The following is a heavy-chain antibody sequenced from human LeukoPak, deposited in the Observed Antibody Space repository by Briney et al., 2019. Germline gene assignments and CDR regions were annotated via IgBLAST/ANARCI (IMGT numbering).Heavy chain of an antibody. CDR2: INHSGST. V-gene: IGHV4-34*01. Sequence: KASETLSLTCTVSGGSISGYYWSWIRQPPGKGLEWIGEINHSGSTNYNPSLKSRVTISVDTSKNQFSLKLSSVTAADTAVYYCAREGLAYDYVWGSYRSRGDFDYWGQGTLVTVSS. CDR1: GGSISGYY. D-gene: IGHD3-16*02. CDR3: AREGLAYDYVWGSYRSRGDFDY. J-gene: IGHJ4*02.